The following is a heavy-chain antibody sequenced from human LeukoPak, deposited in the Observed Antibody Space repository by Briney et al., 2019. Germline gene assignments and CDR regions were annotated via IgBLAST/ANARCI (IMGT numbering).Heavy chain of an antibody. CDR2: IYTSGST. CDR3: AREEYNWNDVGWFDP. D-gene: IGHD1-1*01. J-gene: IGHJ5*02. Sequence: SETLSLTCTVSGGSNSSYYWSWIRQPAGKGLEWIGRIYTSGSTNYNPSLKSRVTMSVDTSKNQFSLKLSSVTAADTAVYYCAREEYNWNDVGWFDPWGQGTLVTVSS. V-gene: IGHV4-4*07. CDR1: GGSNSSYY.